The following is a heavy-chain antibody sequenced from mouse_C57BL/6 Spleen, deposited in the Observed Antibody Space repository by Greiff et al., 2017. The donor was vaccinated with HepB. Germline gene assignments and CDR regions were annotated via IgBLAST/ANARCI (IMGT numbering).Heavy chain of an antibody. V-gene: IGHV5-4*01. CDR1: GFTFSSYA. D-gene: IGHD1-1*01. CDR3: ARDYYGSNAMDY. J-gene: IGHJ4*01. Sequence: EVQRVESGGGLVKPGGSLKLSCAASGFTFSSYAMSWVRQTPEKRLEWVATISDGGSYTYYPDNVKGRFTISRDNAKNNLYLQMSHLKSEDTAMYYCARDYYGSNAMDYWGQGTSVTVSS. CDR2: ISDGGSYT.